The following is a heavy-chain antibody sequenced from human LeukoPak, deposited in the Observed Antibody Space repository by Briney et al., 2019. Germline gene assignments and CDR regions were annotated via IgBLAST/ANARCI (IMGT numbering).Heavy chain of an antibody. V-gene: IGHV3-43D*03. CDR2: ISWDGRSP. CDR1: GFTFGDYS. CDR3: AKESTYGYYFDY. D-gene: IGHD3-10*01. Sequence: GGSLRLSCAASGFTFGDYSMHWVRQAPGKGLEWVSLISWDGRSPYYADSVKGRFTISRDNRKNSLYLQMNSLRAEDTALYYCAKESTYGYYFDYWGQGTLVTVSS. J-gene: IGHJ4*02.